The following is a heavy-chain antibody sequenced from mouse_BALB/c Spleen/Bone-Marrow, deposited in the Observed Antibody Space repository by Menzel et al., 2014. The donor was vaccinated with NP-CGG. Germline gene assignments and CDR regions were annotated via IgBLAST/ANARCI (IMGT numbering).Heavy chain of an antibody. J-gene: IGHJ2*01. Sequence: EVKLEESGAELVEPGASVKLSCTASGFNIKDTYMHWVKQRPEQGLEWIGRIDPANGNTKYAPKFQGKATITADTSSNTAYLQLSSLTSEDTAVYFCASYDYGYYFDYWGQGTTLTVSS. V-gene: IGHV14-3*02. CDR1: GFNIKDTY. CDR3: ASYDYGYYFDY. D-gene: IGHD2-4*01. CDR2: IDPANGNT.